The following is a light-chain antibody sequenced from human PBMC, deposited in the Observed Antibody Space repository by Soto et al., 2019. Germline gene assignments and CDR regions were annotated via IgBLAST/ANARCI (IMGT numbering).Light chain of an antibody. Sequence: IVLTQSPPSLSLFPGERATLSCRASQSVSSYLAWYQQKPGQAPRLLIYDVSTRATGIPARFSGSGSRTDFTLTISRLEPEDFAVYYCQQYGSSPITFGQGTRLEIK. J-gene: IGKJ5*01. CDR3: QQYGSSPIT. CDR1: QSVSSY. V-gene: IGKV3-20*01. CDR2: DVS.